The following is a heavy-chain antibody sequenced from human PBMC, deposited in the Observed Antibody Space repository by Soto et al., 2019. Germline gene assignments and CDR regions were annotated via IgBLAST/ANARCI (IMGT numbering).Heavy chain of an antibody. CDR2: ISSSSSYT. Sequence: XGALRLSCAVSGFTFSSHSMTWVRQAPVKGLDWVSSISSSSSYTCYADSVKGRFTISRDNAKDSLFLQMNSLRAEDTAIYYCARVGSRSTAALGDPFGIWGQGTMVTLSS. CDR1: GFTFSSHS. CDR3: ARVGSRSTAALGDPFGI. V-gene: IGHV3-21*01. D-gene: IGHD6-6*01. J-gene: IGHJ3*02.